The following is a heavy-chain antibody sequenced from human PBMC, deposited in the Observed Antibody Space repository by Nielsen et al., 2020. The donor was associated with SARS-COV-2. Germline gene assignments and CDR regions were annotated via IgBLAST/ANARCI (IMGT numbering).Heavy chain of an antibody. CDR2: IYYRSKWFY. J-gene: IGHJ6*02. V-gene: IGHV6-1*01. CDR3: TRDPGYYHGMDV. Sequence: SETLSLTCVISGASISSSSAAWNWIMHSPSRGLEWLGRIYYRSKWFYEYATSVRSRITIDPDTSKNHFSLHLNSVTSEDTAMYYCTRDPGYYHGMDVWGQGTTVTVSS. CDR1: GASISSSSAA.